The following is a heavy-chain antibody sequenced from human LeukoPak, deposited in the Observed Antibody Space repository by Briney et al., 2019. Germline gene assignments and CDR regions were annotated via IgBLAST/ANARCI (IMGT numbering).Heavy chain of an antibody. CDR3: ARGVIAAEPTRFDY. D-gene: IGHD6-13*01. V-gene: IGHV1-69*13. CDR2: IIPIFGTA. J-gene: IGHJ4*02. CDR1: GGTLSSYA. Sequence: SVKVSCKASGGTLSSYAISWVRQAPGQGLEWMGGIIPIFGTANYAQKFQGRVTITADESTSTAYMELSSLRSEDTAVYYCARGVIAAEPTRFDYWGQGTLVTVSS.